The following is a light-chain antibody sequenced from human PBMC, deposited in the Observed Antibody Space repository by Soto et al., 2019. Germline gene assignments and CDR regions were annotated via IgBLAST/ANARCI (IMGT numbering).Light chain of an antibody. CDR2: DAS. J-gene: IGKJ1*01. Sequence: EIVMTQSPGTLSLSPGERATLSCRASQSVSSYSAWYQQKPGQAPRLLIYDASNRATGIPARFSGSGSGTDFTLTISRLEPEDFAVYYCQQYGSSQWTFGQGTKVDNK. CDR1: QSVSSY. CDR3: QQYGSSQWT. V-gene: IGKV3-20*01.